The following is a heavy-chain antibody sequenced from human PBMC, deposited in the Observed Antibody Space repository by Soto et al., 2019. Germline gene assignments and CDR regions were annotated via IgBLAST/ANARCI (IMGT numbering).Heavy chain of an antibody. CDR2: IKQDGSEK. CDR1: GFTFSSYW. J-gene: IGHJ2*01. CDR3: ARDWSITPDI. D-gene: IGHD3-10*01. Sequence: EVQLVESGGGLVQPGGSLRLSCAASGFTFSSYWMNWVRQAPGKGLEWVANIKQDGSEKYYVDSVKGRFTISRDNAGNSRYLQMNSLSAEDTAVYDCARDWSITPDIWGRGTLVTVSS. V-gene: IGHV3-7*01.